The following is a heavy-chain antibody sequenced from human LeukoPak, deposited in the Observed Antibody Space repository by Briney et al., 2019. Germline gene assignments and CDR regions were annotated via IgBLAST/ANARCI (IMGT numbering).Heavy chain of an antibody. D-gene: IGHD3-10*01. CDR3: ATPARDLRFGDNYYYYYMDV. V-gene: IGHV1-24*01. J-gene: IGHJ6*03. CDR1: GYTLTELS. CDR2: FDPEDGET. Sequence: ASVKVSCKVSGYTLTELSMHWVRQAPGKGLEWMGGFDPEDGETIYAQKFQGRVTMTEDTSTDTAYMELSSLRSEDTAVYYCATPARDLRFGDNYYYYYMDVWGKGTTVTVSS.